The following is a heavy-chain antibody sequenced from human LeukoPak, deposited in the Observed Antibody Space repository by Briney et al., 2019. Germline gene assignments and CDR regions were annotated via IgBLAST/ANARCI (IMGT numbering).Heavy chain of an antibody. CDR2: IYLSNNYI. D-gene: IGHD6-6*01. J-gene: IGHJ6*03. V-gene: IGHV3-21*06. CDR3: ARDHPQSKPRYSSSSGRYYYYYYMDV. Sequence: PGGSLRLSCAASGFTFSRYSMNWVRQAPGKGLEWVSSIYLSNNYIYYADSLKGRFTISRDNAKNSLYLQMNSLRAEDTAVYYCARDHPQSKPRYSSSSGRYYYYYYMDVWGKGTTVTVSS. CDR1: GFTFSRYS.